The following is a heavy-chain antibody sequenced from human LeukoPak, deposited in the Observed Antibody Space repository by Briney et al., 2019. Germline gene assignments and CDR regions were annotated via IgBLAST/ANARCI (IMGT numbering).Heavy chain of an antibody. CDR1: GFTFSGSA. V-gene: IGHV3-73*01. D-gene: IGHD1-1*01. J-gene: IGHJ4*02. Sequence: GGSLRLSCAASGFTFSGSAMHWVRQASGKGLEWVGRIRSKANSYATAYAASVKGRFTISRDDSKNTAYLQMNSLKTEDTAVYYCTRQGTTGTGDFFDYWGQGTLVSVSS. CDR2: IRSKANSYAT. CDR3: TRQGTTGTGDFFDY.